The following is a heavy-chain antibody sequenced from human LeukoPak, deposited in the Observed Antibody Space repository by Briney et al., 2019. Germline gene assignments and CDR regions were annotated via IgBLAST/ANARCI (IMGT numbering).Heavy chain of an antibody. CDR2: ISSSGTTI. J-gene: IGHJ4*02. CDR3: ARDGQWLYRGLDY. Sequence: GGSLRLSCAASGFTFSSYEMNWVRQAPGKGLEWVSYISSSGTTIYYADSVKGRFTISRDNAKNSLYLQMNSLRAEDTALYYCARDGQWLYRGLDYWGQGTLVTVSS. D-gene: IGHD3-22*01. CDR1: GFTFSSYE. V-gene: IGHV3-48*03.